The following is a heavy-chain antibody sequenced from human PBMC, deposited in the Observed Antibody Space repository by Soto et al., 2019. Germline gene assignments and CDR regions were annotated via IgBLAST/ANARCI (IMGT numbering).Heavy chain of an antibody. CDR2: ISYDGSNR. J-gene: IGHJ4*02. V-gene: IGHV3-30-3*01. D-gene: IGHD3-16*01. CDR3: ARGGPIWGTAFA. Sequence: QVQLVESGGGVVQPGRSLRLSCAASGFTFSRSAFHWVRQAPGKGLEWVAIISYDGSNRYYADSVKGRFTVSRDNSENTLYLQMNSLLAEDTAVYYCARGGPIWGTAFAWGQGTLLTVSS. CDR1: GFTFSRSA.